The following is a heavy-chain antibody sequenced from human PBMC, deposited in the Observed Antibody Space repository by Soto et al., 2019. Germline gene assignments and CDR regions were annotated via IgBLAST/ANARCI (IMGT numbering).Heavy chain of an antibody. CDR3: SRDRDGYFAY. Sequence: SETLPLTCTVSGGSISGYYWTWIRQPPGKGLEWIGYIYYGGSTNYNPSLKSRVTISVDTSKNQFSLKVNSVTAADSAVYYCSRDRDGYFAYCGQGTLVTVSS. CDR1: GGSISGYY. J-gene: IGHJ4*02. CDR2: IYYGGST. V-gene: IGHV4-59*01.